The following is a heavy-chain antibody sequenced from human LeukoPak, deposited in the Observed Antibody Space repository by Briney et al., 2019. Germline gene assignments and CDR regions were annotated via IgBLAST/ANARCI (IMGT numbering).Heavy chain of an antibody. J-gene: IGHJ6*02. CDR2: FDPEDGET. V-gene: IGHV1-24*01. Sequence: ASVRVSCKVSGYTLTELSMHWVRQAPGKGLEWMGGFDPEDGETIYAQKFQGRVTMTEDTSTDTAYMELSSLRSEDTAVYYCATVRYYYYGMDVWGQGTTVTVSS. CDR3: ATVRYYYYGMDV. CDR1: GYTLTELS.